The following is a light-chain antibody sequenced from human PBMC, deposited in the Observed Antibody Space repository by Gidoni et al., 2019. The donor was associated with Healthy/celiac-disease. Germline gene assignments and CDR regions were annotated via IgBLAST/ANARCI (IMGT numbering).Light chain of an antibody. CDR1: QSISSY. CDR2: AAS. V-gene: IGKV1-39*01. J-gene: IGKJ4*01. Sequence: DIQMTQSPSSLSASVGDRVTITCRASQSISSYLNWYPQKPGKAPKLLIYAASSLHSGVPSRFSGSGSVTAVTLTISSLPPEDFATYYCQQSYSTPLTFGGXTKVEI. CDR3: QQSYSTPLT.